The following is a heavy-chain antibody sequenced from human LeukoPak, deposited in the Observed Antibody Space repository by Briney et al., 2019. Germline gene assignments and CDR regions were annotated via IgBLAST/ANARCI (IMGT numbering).Heavy chain of an antibody. Sequence: GASVKVSCKASGYTFTSYGISWVRQAPGQGLEWMGGIIPIFGTANYAQKFQGRVTITADESTSTAYMELSSLRSEDTAVYYCARSVTGDWNYFDYWGQGTLVTVSS. CDR3: ARSVTGDWNYFDY. CDR2: IIPIFGTA. CDR1: GYTFTSYG. V-gene: IGHV1-69*13. D-gene: IGHD7-27*01. J-gene: IGHJ4*02.